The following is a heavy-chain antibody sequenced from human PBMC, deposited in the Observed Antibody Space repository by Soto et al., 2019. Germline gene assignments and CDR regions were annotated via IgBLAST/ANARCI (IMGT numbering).Heavy chain of an antibody. V-gene: IGHV1-3*01. CDR3: ARDPVPHSSRSNWFDP. J-gene: IGHJ5*02. CDR1: GYTFTSYA. CDR2: INAGNGNT. Sequence: ASVKVSCKASGYTFTSYAMHWVRQAPGQRLEWMGWINAGNGNTKYSQKFQGRVTITREVSASTAYMELSSLRSADTAVYYCARDPVPHSSRSNWFDPWGQGTLVTVS. D-gene: IGHD6-13*01.